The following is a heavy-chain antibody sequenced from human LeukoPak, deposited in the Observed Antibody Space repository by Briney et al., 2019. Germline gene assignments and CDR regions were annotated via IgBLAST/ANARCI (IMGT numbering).Heavy chain of an antibody. V-gene: IGHV3-30*18. Sequence: HPGGSLRLSCAASGFTFSSYGMDWVRQAPGKGLEWVAVISYDGSNKYYADSVKGRFTISRDNSKNTLHLQMNSLRAEDTAVYYCAKDLPGGLGNYYKRSLTDAFNIWGQGTMVTVSS. CDR3: AKDLPGGLGNYYKRSLTDAFNI. J-gene: IGHJ3*02. CDR1: GFTFSSYG. CDR2: ISYDGSNK. D-gene: IGHD3-10*01.